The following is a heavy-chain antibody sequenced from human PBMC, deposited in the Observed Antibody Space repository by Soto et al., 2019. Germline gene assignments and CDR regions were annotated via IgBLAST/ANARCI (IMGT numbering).Heavy chain of an antibody. CDR3: AVSFTGSYYNWFDP. CDR2: IIPIFGTS. V-gene: IGHV1-69*13. Sequence: ASVKVSCKASGGTFSSYAISWVRQAPGQGLECMGGIIPIFGTSNYAQKFQGRVTITADESTSTAYMELSSLRSEDTAVYYCAVSFTGSYYNWFDPWGQGTLVTVSS. J-gene: IGHJ5*02. CDR1: GGTFSSYA. D-gene: IGHD1-26*01.